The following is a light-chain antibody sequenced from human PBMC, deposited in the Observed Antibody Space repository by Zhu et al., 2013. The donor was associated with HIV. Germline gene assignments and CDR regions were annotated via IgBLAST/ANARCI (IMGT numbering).Light chain of an antibody. CDR1: NLGDQY. V-gene: IGLV3-1*01. Sequence: SYDLSQPPSVSVSPGQTASVTCTGDNLGDQYVSWYQQKPGQAPLLVIYLDAKRPSGIPERFSGSNSGNTATLTISGTQALDEADYYCQAWDSSNAGVVFGGGTKLTVL. CDR3: QAWDSSNAGVV. CDR2: LDA. J-gene: IGLJ2*01.